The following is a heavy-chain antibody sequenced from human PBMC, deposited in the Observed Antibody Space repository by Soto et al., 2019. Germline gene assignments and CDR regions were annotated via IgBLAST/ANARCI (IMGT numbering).Heavy chain of an antibody. CDR1: GFTFSDYY. Sequence: GGSLRLSCAASGFTFSDYYMSWIRQAPGKGLEWVSYISSSGSTIYDADSVKGRFTISRDNAKNSLYLQMNSLRAEDTAVYYCARAADYYDSSGYSDAFDIWGQGTMVTVSS. V-gene: IGHV3-11*01. CDR3: ARAADYYDSSGYSDAFDI. D-gene: IGHD3-22*01. J-gene: IGHJ3*02. CDR2: ISSSGSTI.